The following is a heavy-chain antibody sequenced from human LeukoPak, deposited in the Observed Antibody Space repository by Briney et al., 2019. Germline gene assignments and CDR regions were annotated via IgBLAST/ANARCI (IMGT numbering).Heavy chain of an antibody. CDR1: GYSFPSYW. Sequence: GESLKISCRVSGYSFPSYWIGWVRQMPGKGLEWMGIIYPGDSDTRYSPSFQGQVTISADKSISTAYLQWSSLKASDTAMYYCARPIYGDYPNDAFDIWGQGTMVTVSS. D-gene: IGHD4-17*01. CDR2: IYPGDSDT. V-gene: IGHV5-51*01. CDR3: ARPIYGDYPNDAFDI. J-gene: IGHJ3*02.